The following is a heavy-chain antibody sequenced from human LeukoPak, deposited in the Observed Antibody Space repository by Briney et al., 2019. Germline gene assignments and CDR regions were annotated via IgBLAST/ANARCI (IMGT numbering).Heavy chain of an antibody. D-gene: IGHD6-19*01. V-gene: IGHV4-4*07. Sequence: SETLSLTCTVSGGSISSYYWNWIRQPAGKGLEWVGRVHASGSTNYNPSLKSRVTVSVDTSKNQFSLKLKSVTAADTAVYYCARGKVVAGTPGQNSWDYWGQGTLVTVYS. CDR3: ARGKVVAGTPGQNSWDY. CDR2: VHASGST. J-gene: IGHJ4*02. CDR1: GGSISSYY.